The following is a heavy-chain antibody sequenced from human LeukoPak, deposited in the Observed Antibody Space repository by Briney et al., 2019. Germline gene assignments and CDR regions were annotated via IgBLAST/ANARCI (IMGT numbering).Heavy chain of an antibody. J-gene: IGHJ4*02. D-gene: IGHD6-13*01. CDR3: ARARIAAAGTGGLLGY. Sequence: SETLSLTCAVYGGSFSGYYWSWIRQPPGKGLGWIGEINHSGSTNYNPSLKSRVTISVDTSKNQFSLKLSPVTAAGTAVYYCARARIAAAGTGGLLGYWGQGTLVTVSS. CDR2: INHSGST. CDR1: GGSFSGYY. V-gene: IGHV4-34*01.